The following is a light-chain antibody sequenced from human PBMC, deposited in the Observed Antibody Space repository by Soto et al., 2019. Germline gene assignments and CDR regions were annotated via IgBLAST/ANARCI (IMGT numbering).Light chain of an antibody. CDR3: ISYRSGNTLV. Sequence: QSALTQPPSVSGSPGQSVTISCSGTSSDVGSYNRVSWYQQPPGTAPKLIISEVSYRPSGVPDRFSGSKSGNAASLTISGLEAEDEADYYCISYRSGNTLVFGGGTKVTVL. V-gene: IGLV2-18*02. J-gene: IGLJ3*02. CDR2: EVS. CDR1: SSDVGSYNR.